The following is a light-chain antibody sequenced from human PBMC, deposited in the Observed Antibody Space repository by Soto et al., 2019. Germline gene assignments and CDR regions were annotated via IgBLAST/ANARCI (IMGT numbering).Light chain of an antibody. CDR1: SSNIGSKT. Sequence: QSVLTQPPSASGTPGQRVTISCSGSSSNIGSKTVNWYQQLPGTAPKLLIYGSDQRPSGVPDRFSGSKSGTSASLAISGLQSEDAADYYCAAWDDSLNGYVFGTGTTATV. J-gene: IGLJ1*01. V-gene: IGLV1-44*01. CDR3: AAWDDSLNGYV. CDR2: GSD.